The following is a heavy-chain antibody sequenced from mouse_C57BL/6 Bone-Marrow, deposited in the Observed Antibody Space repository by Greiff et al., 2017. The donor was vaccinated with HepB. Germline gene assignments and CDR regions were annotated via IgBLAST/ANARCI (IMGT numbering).Heavy chain of an antibody. CDR1: GFTFSDYY. V-gene: IGHV5-12*01. Sequence: EVMLVESGGGLVQPGGSLKLSCAASGFTFSDYYMYWVRQTPEKRLEWVAYISNGGGSTYYPDTVKGRFTISRDNAKNTLYLRMSRLKSEDTAMYYCAREQISDAMDYWGQGTSVTVSS. CDR2: ISNGGGST. CDR3: AREQISDAMDY. J-gene: IGHJ4*01.